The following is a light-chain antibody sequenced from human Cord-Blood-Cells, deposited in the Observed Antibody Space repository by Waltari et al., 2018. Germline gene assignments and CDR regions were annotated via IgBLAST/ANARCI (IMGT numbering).Light chain of an antibody. CDR1: SSDVGGYNS. Sequence: QSALPQPASVSGSPGQSITISCTGTSSDVGGYNSVSLYQQHPGKAPKLMIYDVSTRPSGVSNRFSGSKSGNTASLTISGLQAEDEADYCCSSYTSSSTFWVFGGGTKLTVL. J-gene: IGLJ3*02. CDR2: DVS. V-gene: IGLV2-14*01. CDR3: SSYTSSSTFWV.